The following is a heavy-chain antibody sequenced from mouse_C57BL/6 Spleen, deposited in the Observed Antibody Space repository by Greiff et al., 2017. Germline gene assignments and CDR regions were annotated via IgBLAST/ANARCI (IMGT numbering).Heavy chain of an antibody. CDR3: ARSRVDGYYVGY. V-gene: IGHV1-82*01. CDR2: IYPGDGDT. Sequence: QVQLQQSGPELVKPGASVKISCKASGYAFSSSWMNWVKQRPGKGLEWIGRIYPGDGDTNYNGKFKGKATLTADKSSSTAVMQLSSLTSEDYAVYFCARSRVDGYYVGYWGQGTTLTVSS. J-gene: IGHJ2*01. CDR1: GYAFSSSW. D-gene: IGHD2-3*01.